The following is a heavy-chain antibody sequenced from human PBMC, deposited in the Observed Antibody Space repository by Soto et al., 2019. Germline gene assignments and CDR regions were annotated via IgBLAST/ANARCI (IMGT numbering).Heavy chain of an antibody. V-gene: IGHV3-23*01. D-gene: IGHD3-16*01. Sequence: PGGSLILSCAASGFTFSSYSMILVRPAPGKGLEWVSAISGSGGSTYYADSVKGRFTISRDNSKNTLYLQMNSLRAEDTAVYYCAKEEDYILRRGPFWGQGTLVTVSS. CDR3: AKEEDYILRRGPF. J-gene: IGHJ4*02. CDR2: ISGSGGST. CDR1: GFTFSSYS.